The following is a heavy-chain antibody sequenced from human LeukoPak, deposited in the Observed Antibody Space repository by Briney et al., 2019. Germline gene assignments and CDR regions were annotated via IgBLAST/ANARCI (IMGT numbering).Heavy chain of an antibody. CDR3: ASSPYGSGSYYNTNWFDP. Sequence: PSQTLSLACTVSGGSISSGGYYWSWIRQHPGKGLERIGYIYYSGSTYYNPSLKSRATISVDTSKNQFSLKLSSVTAADTAVYYCASSPYGSGSYYNTNWFDPWGQGTLVTVSS. V-gene: IGHV4-31*03. D-gene: IGHD3-10*01. J-gene: IGHJ5*02. CDR2: IYYSGST. CDR1: GGSISSGGYY.